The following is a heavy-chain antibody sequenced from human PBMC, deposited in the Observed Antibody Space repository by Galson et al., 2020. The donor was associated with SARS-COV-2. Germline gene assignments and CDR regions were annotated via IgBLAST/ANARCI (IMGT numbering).Heavy chain of an antibody. J-gene: IGHJ4*02. CDR2: IYTSGST. V-gene: IGHV4-61*02. CDR3: ATGERGYSYGSFDY. Sequence: TLSLTCTVSGGSISSGSYYWSWIRQPAGKGLEWIGRIYTSGSTNYNPSLKSRVTISVDTSKNQFSLKLSSVTAADTAVYYCATGERGYSYGSFDYWGQGTLVTVSS. D-gene: IGHD5-18*01. CDR1: GGSISSGSYY.